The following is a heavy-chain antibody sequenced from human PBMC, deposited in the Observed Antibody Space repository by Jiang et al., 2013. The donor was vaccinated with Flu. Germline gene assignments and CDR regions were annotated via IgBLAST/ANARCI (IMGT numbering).Heavy chain of an antibody. J-gene: IGHJ4*02. Sequence: QLLESGGGLIQPGGSLRLSCAASGFTVSSNYMNWVRQAPGKGLEWVSVIYIAGGTYYADSVKGRFTISRDTSKNTLYLQMNSLRAEDTAVYYCARGRGGDYWGQGTLVTVSP. CDR3: ARGRGGDY. CDR1: GFTVSSNY. V-gene: IGHV3-53*01. D-gene: IGHD3-16*01. CDR2: IYIAGGT.